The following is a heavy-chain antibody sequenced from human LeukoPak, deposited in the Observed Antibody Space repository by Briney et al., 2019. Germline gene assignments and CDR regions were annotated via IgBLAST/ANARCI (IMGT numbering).Heavy chain of an antibody. Sequence: PGGSLRLSCAASGFTFSSYWIHWVRQAPGKGLEYVSAISSNGGSTYYANSVKGRFTISRDNSKNTLYLQMGSLRAEDMAVYYCARDRFPQTELLLIDAFDIWGQGTMVTVSS. CDR3: ARDRFPQTELLLIDAFDI. V-gene: IGHV3-64*01. CDR1: GFTFSSYW. J-gene: IGHJ3*02. CDR2: ISSNGGST. D-gene: IGHD1-26*01.